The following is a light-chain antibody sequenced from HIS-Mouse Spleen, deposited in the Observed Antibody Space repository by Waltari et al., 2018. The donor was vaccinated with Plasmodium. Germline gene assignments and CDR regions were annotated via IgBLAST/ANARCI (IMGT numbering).Light chain of an antibody. CDR2: ADS. J-gene: IGLJ2*01. CDR3: QVWDSSSDHPV. V-gene: IGLV3-21*02. CDR1: NLGSQS. Sequence: SSVLTQPPSVSVAPGQTARLTCGGNNLGSQSVHWYQQKPGQAPVLVVYADSDRPSGIPERFSGSNSGNTATLTISRVEAGDEADYYCQVWDSSSDHPVFGGGTKLTVL.